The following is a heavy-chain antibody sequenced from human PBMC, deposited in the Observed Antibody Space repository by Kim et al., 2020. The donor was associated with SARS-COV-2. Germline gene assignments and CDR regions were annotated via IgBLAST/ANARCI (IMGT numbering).Heavy chain of an antibody. J-gene: IGHJ5*02. Sequence: ASVKVSCKASGYTFTSYGISWVRQAPGQGLEWMGWISAYNGNTNYAQKLQGRVTMTTDTSTSTAYMELRSLRSDDTAVYYCARVVHGYCSGGSCYEFDPWGQGTLVTVSS. CDR1: GYTFTSYG. D-gene: IGHD2-15*01. CDR2: ISAYNGNT. CDR3: ARVVHGYCSGGSCYEFDP. V-gene: IGHV1-18*01.